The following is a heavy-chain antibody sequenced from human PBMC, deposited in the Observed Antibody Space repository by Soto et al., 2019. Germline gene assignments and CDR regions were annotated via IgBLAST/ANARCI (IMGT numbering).Heavy chain of an antibody. CDR3: ARDRITTRGDAFDL. V-gene: IGHV1-69*08. CDR1: GGTFSTYI. J-gene: IGHJ3*01. D-gene: IGHD3-3*01. Sequence: QVQLVQSGAEVRKPGSSVKVSCKAPGGTFSTYIISWVRQAPGQGLEWMGRIIPIPDITNYAQKFQGRVTVTADRSTSTAYMELTSLKSEDTAVYYCARDRITTRGDAFDLWAKGQWSPSLQ. CDR2: IIPIPDIT.